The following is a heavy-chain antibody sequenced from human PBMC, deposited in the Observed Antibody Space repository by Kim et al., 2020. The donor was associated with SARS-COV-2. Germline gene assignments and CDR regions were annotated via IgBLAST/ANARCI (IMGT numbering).Heavy chain of an antibody. J-gene: IGHJ4*02. V-gene: IGHV3-43*02. Sequence: GGSLRLSCAASGFTFDDYAMHWVRQAPGKGLEWVSLISGDGNNTYYGDSLKGRFTISRDNSKNSLYLQMNSLRTEDTALYYCAREVQWCTSGSCYSGINYWGQGTLVTVSS. CDR3: AREVQWCTSGSCYSGINY. D-gene: IGHD2-15*01. CDR1: GFTFDDYA. CDR2: ISGDGNNT.